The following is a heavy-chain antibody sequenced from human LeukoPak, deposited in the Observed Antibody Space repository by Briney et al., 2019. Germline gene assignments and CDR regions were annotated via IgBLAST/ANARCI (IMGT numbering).Heavy chain of an antibody. CDR3: AKVRFSDSGRDGLDS. CDR2: IYSGGIYNDGTT. CDR1: GFTVSSNY. V-gene: IGHV3-66*01. D-gene: IGHD5-12*01. Sequence: PGGSLRLSCAASGFTVSSNYMSWVRQAPGKGLEWVSVIYSGGIYNDGTTNYGDSVKGRFTISRDNSKNTLYLEMNSLRAEDTAVYHCAKVRFSDSGRDGLDSWGQGTLVTVSS. J-gene: IGHJ5*01.